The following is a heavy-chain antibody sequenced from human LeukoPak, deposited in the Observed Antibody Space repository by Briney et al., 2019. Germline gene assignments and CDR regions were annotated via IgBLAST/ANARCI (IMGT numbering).Heavy chain of an antibody. J-gene: IGHJ4*02. V-gene: IGHV5-10-1*01. CDR1: GYSFTSYW. Sequence: GESLKISCKGSGYSFTSYWISWVRQMPGKGLEWMGRIDPSDSYTNYSPSFQGHVTISADKSISTAYLQWSSLKASDTAMYYWARTPPAMVRGATKYHFCYRGQGTLVTVSS. CDR3: ARTPPAMVRGATKYHFCY. CDR2: IDPSDSYT. D-gene: IGHD3-10*01.